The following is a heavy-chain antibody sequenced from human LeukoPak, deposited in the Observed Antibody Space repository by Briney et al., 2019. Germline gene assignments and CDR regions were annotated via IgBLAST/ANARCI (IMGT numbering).Heavy chain of an antibody. CDR1: GFTLSSYS. V-gene: IGHV3-21*01. J-gene: IGHJ4*02. CDR2: ISSSSSYI. D-gene: IGHD1-26*01. Sequence: GGSLRLSCAASGFTLSSYSMNWVRQAPGKGLEWVSSISSSSSYIYYADSVKGRFTISRDNAKNSLYLQMNSLRAEDTAVYYLGNTPPGGATGFDYWGQGTLVTVSS. CDR3: GNTPPGGATGFDY.